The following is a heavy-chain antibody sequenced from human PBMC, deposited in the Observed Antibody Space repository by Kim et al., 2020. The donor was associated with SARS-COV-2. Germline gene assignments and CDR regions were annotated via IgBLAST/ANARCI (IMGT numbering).Heavy chain of an antibody. CDR3: AGSGYDYFSWFDP. Sequence: SETLSLTCSVSVGSISSYYWSWIRQPPGKGLEWIGYMHYSGSTNYNPSLKSRVTISIDTSKNQFSLKVRFVTAADTAVYYCAGSGYDYFSWFDPWGQGTLVTVSS. V-gene: IGHV4-59*01. CDR2: MHYSGST. CDR1: VGSISSYY. J-gene: IGHJ5*02. D-gene: IGHD5-12*01.